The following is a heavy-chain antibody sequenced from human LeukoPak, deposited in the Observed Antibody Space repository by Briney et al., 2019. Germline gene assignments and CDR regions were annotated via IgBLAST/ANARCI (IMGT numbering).Heavy chain of an antibody. V-gene: IGHV3-30-3*01. CDR2: ISYDGSNK. J-gene: IGHJ4*02. D-gene: IGHD1-26*01. CDR3: ARDRGGSNDY. Sequence: GGSLRLSCAASGFTFISYAMSWVRQAPGKGLEWVAVISYDGSNKYYADSVKGRFTISRDNSKNTLYLQMNSLRAEDTAVCYCARDRGGSNDYWGQGTLVTVSS. CDR1: GFTFISYA.